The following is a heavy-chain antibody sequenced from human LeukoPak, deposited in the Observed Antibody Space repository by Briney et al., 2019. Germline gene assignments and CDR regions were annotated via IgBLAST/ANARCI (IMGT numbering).Heavy chain of an antibody. Sequence: PGRSLRLSCAASGFTFSSYGMHWVRQAPGKGLEWVAVIWYGGRNKYYADPVKGRFTISRDNSKNTLYLQMNTLRAEDTAVYYCAKAKHLAASPDYWGQGTLVTVSS. V-gene: IGHV3-33*06. CDR3: AKAKHLAASPDY. J-gene: IGHJ4*02. CDR1: GFTFSSYG. CDR2: IWYGGRNK.